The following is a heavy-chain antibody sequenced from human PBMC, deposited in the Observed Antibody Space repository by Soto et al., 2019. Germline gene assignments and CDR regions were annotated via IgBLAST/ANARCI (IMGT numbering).Heavy chain of an antibody. V-gene: IGHV4-61*08. CDR1: DGSISSGGFS. CDR3: ARGGWRHIDY. CDR2: IFYSGST. J-gene: IGHJ4*02. D-gene: IGHD3-3*01. Sequence: SETLSLTCAVSDGSISSGGFSWSWIRQQPGKGLEWIGYIFYSGSTNYNPSLKSRVTISVDTSKNQFSLKLSSVTAADTAVYYCARGGWRHIDYWGQGTLVTVSS.